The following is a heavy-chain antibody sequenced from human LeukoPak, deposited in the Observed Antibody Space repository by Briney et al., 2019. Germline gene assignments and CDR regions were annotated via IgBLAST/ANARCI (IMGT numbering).Heavy chain of an antibody. CDR2: INPNSGVA. CDR1: GYTFTGYY. V-gene: IGHV1-2*06. Sequence: GASVKVSCKASGYTFTGYYMHWVRQAPGQGLEWMGRINPNSGVANYVQKFQGRVTMTRDTSISTAYMELSSLRSDDTAVYYCARGRGDYWGQGTLVTVSS. J-gene: IGHJ4*02. D-gene: IGHD3-10*01. CDR3: ARGRGDY.